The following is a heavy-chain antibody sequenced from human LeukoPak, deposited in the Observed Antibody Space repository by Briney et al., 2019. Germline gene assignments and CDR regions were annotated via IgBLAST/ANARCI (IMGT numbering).Heavy chain of an antibody. CDR2: IYYSGST. CDR3: ARLSGSSEVDY. V-gene: IGHV4-59*08. J-gene: IGHJ4*02. Sequence: PSETLSLTCTVSGGSSSSYYWSWIRQPPGKGLEWIGYIYYSGSTNYNPSLKSRVTISVDTSKNQFSLKLSSVTAADTAVYYCARLSGSSEVDYWGQGTLVTVSS. D-gene: IGHD3-10*01. CDR1: GGSSSSYY.